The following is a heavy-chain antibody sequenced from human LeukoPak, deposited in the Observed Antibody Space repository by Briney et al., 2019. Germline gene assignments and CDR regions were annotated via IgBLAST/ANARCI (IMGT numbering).Heavy chain of an antibody. CDR2: ISVDSGNT. CDR1: GYIFIRYG. D-gene: IGHD2-8*01. J-gene: IGHJ4*02. V-gene: IGHV1-18*01. Sequence: ASVKVSCKSSGYIFIRYGISWVRQAPGQGLEWMGGISVDSGNTKYAEKFQGRVTMTTDTSTSTAYMDLRSLRSDDTAVYYCARLITDTNGYHFHYFDFWGQGTLVTVSS. CDR3: ARLITDTNGYHFHYFDF.